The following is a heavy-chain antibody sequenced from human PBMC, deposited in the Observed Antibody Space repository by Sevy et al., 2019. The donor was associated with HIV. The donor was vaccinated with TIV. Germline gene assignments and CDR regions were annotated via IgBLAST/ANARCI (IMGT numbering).Heavy chain of an antibody. CDR3: AREFYDGSGNSYGDAFDI. J-gene: IGHJ3*02. CDR2: IYPGDPHT. V-gene: IGHV5-51*01. CDR1: GYKFTTYW. D-gene: IGHD3-10*01. Sequence: GESLKISCKAFGYKFTTYWIGWVRQMPGKGLEWVGIIYPGDPHTRYSPSFQGQVTMSADKSINTAYLQWSSLKDSDTAIYYCAREFYDGSGNSYGDAFDIWGQGTMVTVSS.